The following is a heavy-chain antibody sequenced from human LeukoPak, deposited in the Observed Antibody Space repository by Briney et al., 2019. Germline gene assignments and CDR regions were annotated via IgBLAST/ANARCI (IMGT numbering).Heavy chain of an antibody. CDR1: GFTFSSYE. V-gene: IGHV4-4*08. CDR3: ARDSAVYYYYYYMDV. Sequence: GSLRLSCAASGFTFSSYEMNWVRQAPGKGLEWIGRIYTSGSTNYNPSLKSRVTISVDTSKNQFSLKLSSVTAADTAVYYCARDSAVYYYYYYMDVWGKGTTVTVSS. J-gene: IGHJ6*03. CDR2: IYTSGST.